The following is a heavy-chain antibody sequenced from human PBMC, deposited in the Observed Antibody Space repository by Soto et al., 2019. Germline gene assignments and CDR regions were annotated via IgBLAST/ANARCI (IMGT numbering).Heavy chain of an antibody. CDR1: GGSISSSNW. CDR2: IYHSGTT. CDR3: VRIRYQLPSSVLWLDP. Sequence: PSETLSLTCAVSGGSISSSNWWRGVRQPPGKGLECVGEIYHSGTTYYNPSLKSRVTMSVDTSQNQFSLRLDSVTAGDTAMYFCVRIRYQLPSSVLWLDPWGQGTPVTVSS. J-gene: IGHJ5*02. V-gene: IGHV4-4*02. D-gene: IGHD3-16*01.